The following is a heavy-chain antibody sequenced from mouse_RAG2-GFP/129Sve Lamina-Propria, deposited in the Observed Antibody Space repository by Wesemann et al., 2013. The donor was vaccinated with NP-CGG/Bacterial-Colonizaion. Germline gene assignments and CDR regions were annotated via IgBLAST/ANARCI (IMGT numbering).Heavy chain of an antibody. CDR3: ARHAPPYGSRRGSGYAMDY. Sequence: QVQLQQSGAELVKPGASVKLSCKASGYTFTEYTIHWVKQRSGQGLEWIGWFYPGSGSIKYNEKFKDKATLTADKSSSTVYMELSRLTSEDSAVYFCARHAPPYGSRRGSGYAMDYWGQGTSVTVSS. CDR1: GYTFTEYT. V-gene: IGHV1-62-2*01. J-gene: IGHJ4*01. CDR2: FYPGSGSI. D-gene: IGHD1-1*01.